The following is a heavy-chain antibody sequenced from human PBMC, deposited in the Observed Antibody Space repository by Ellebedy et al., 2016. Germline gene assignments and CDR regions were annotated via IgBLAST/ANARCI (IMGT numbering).Heavy chain of an antibody. J-gene: IGHJ6*02. CDR1: GGSISSRTSY. Sequence: SETLSLTCTVSGGSISSRTSYWGWIRQPPGKGLEWIGNLYYTGNTHYNPSFKSRVTISVDTSSNQFSLKLSSVTAADTAVYYCARSPLEYDSSGLDVWGQGTSVTVSS. CDR2: LYYTGNT. D-gene: IGHD3-22*01. V-gene: IGHV4-39*01. CDR3: ARSPLEYDSSGLDV.